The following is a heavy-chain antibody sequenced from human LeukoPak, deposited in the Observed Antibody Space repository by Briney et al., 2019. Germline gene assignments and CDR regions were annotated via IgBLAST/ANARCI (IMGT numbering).Heavy chain of an antibody. CDR2: INYSGTT. D-gene: IGHD1-26*01. Sequence: PSETLSLTCTVSGGSISGSSYHWGWIRQSPGKGLEWIGSINYSGTTYYNPSLKSRVTISVDTSKNQFSLKLSSVTAADTAVYYCARVEVGATVPDYWGQGTLVTVSS. CDR1: GGSISGSSYH. CDR3: ARVEVGATVPDY. J-gene: IGHJ4*02. V-gene: IGHV4-39*07.